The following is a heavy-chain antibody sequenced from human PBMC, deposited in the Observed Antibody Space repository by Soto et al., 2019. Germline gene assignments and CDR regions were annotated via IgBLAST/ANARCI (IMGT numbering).Heavy chain of an antibody. V-gene: IGHV4-59*01. CDR1: GGSISSYY. Sequence: SETLSLTCTVSGGSISSYYWSWIRQPPGKGLEWIGYIYYSGSTNYNPSLKSRVTISVDTSKNQFSLKLSSVTAADMAVYYCASRITMVRGVIRDYYYYGMDVWGQGTTVTVSS. D-gene: IGHD3-10*01. CDR3: ASRITMVRGVIRDYYYYGMDV. CDR2: IYYSGST. J-gene: IGHJ6*02.